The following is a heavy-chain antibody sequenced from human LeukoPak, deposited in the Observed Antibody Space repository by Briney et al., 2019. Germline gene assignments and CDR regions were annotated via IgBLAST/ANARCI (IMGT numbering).Heavy chain of an antibody. CDR1: GFTFDDYA. D-gene: IGHD6-6*01. CDR2: ISWNSGNI. Sequence: GGSLRLSCAASGFTFDDYAMHWVRQAPGKGLEWVSVISWNSGNIGYADSVKGRFTISRDNAKNSLYLQMNSLRAEDMALYYCAKAVGYTSSSGGYFDYWGQGILVTVSS. V-gene: IGHV3-9*03. CDR3: AKAVGYTSSSGGYFDY. J-gene: IGHJ4*02.